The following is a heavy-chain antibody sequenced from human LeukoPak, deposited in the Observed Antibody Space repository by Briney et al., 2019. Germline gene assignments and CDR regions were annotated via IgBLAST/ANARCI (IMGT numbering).Heavy chain of an antibody. D-gene: IGHD4-17*01. CDR3: AKDRDYLDYFDY. CDR1: GFTFSSCG. V-gene: IGHV3-30*18. J-gene: IGHJ4*02. CDR2: ISFDGSDK. Sequence: PGRSLRLSCAASGFTFSSCGMQWVRQAPGKGLEWVAVISFDGSDKHYADSVKGRFTISRDNSKNMLYLQMNSLRPEDTAVYYCAKDRDYLDYFDYWGQGTLVTVSS.